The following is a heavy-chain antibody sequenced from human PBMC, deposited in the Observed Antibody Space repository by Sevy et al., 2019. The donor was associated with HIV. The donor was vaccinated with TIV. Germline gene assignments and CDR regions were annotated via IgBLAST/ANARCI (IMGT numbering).Heavy chain of an antibody. CDR2: NSGGGGST. CDR1: GFTFSSYA. Sequence: GGSLRLSCAASGFTFSSYAMSWVRQAPEKEREGVSSNSGGGGSTYYADSVKGRFTISRDKSKNTLYLQMNSLRAGDTAVYYCAKSPYFDFWSGHYTRGANFDYWGQGTLVTVSS. V-gene: IGHV3-23*01. J-gene: IGHJ4*02. CDR3: AKSPYFDFWSGHYTRGANFDY. D-gene: IGHD3-3*01.